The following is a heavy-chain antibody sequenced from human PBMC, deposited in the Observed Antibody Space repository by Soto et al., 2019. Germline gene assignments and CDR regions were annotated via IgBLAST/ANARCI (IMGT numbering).Heavy chain of an antibody. V-gene: IGHV3-23*01. CDR1: GFTFSKYA. CDR3: AKDLTSMVRVVLPSP. J-gene: IGHJ5*02. CDR2: ISGSGVIK. D-gene: IGHD3-10*01. Sequence: EVQLLQSGGGWVQPGGSLRLSCAASGFTFSKYAMAWVRQAPGKGLVWVSSISGSGVIKYYADSVQGRFTISRDNSNNTLSVQMNSLRVEDTAIYYCAKDLTSMVRVVLPSPWGQGILVTVSS.